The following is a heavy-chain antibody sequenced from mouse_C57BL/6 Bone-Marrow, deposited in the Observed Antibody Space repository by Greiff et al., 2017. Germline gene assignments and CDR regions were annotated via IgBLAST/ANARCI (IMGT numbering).Heavy chain of an antibody. CDR2: IDPENGDT. J-gene: IGHJ2*01. V-gene: IGHV14-4*01. D-gene: IGHD1-1*01. CDR1: GFNIKDDY. Sequence: EVQLQQSGAELVRPGASVKLSCTASGFNIKDDYMHWVKQRPEQGLEWIGWIDPENGDTEYASKFQGKATITADTSSNTAFLQLSSLTSEDTAVYYCTFITTVPGDYWGQGTTLTVSS. CDR3: TFITTVPGDY.